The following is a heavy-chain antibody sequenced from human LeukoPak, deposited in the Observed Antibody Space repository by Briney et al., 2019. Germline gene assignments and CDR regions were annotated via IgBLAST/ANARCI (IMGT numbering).Heavy chain of an antibody. CDR3: ASAGGDSRSPLPFYY. J-gene: IGHJ4*02. CDR2: IKQDGSEK. V-gene: IGHV3-7*03. Sequence: GGSLRLSCTASGFTFGSYWMSWVRQAPGKGLEWVANIKQDGSEKYYVDSVKGRFTISRDNAENSLSLQMNSLRAEDTAVYYCASAGGDSRSPLPFYYWGQGTLVTVSS. D-gene: IGHD6-6*01. CDR1: GFTFGSYW.